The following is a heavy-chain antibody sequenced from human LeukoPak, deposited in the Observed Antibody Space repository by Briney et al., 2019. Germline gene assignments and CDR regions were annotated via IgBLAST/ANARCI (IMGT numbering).Heavy chain of an antibody. CDR2: FDPEDGET. CDR3: ATGPYYDSSGYYSVDY. D-gene: IGHD3-22*01. J-gene: IGHJ4*02. V-gene: IGHV1-24*01. CDR1: GYTLTELS. Sequence: GASVKASCKVSGYTLTELSMHWVRQAPGKGLEWMGGFDPEDGETIYAQKFQGRVTMTEDTSTDTAYMELSSLRSEDTAVYYCATGPYYDSSGYYSVDYWGQGTLVTVSS.